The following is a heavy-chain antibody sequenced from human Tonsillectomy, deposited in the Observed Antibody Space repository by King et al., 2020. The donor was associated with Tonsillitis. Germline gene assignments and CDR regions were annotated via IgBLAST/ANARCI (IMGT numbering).Heavy chain of an antibody. J-gene: IGHJ4*02. CDR3: AKEEVGFDY. Sequence: QLVQSGGGVVQPGRSLRLSCAASGVTFSSYGMHWVRQAPGKGREWVAIISYDGSDKYYADSVKGRFTISRDNSKNTLYLQMNSLRAEDAAVYYCAKEEVGFDYWGQGTLVTVSS. CDR1: GVTFSSYG. CDR2: ISYDGSDK. V-gene: IGHV3-30*18.